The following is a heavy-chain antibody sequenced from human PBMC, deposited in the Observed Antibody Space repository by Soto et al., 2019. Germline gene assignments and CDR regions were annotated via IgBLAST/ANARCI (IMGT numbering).Heavy chain of an antibody. J-gene: IGHJ3*02. V-gene: IGHV4-34*01. CDR2: INHSGST. CDR1: GGSFSGYY. CDR3: ARVDGSIFGVVIKAFDI. D-gene: IGHD3-3*01. Sequence: PSETLSLTCAVYGGSFSGYYWSWIRQPPGKGLEWIGEINHSGSTNYNPSLKSRVTISVDTSKNQFSLKLSSVTAADTAVYYCARVDGSIFGVVIKAFDIWGQGTMVTVSS.